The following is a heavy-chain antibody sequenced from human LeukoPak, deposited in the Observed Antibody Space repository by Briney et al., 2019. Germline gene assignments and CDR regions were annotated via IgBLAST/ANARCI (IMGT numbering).Heavy chain of an antibody. CDR2: INHSGST. CDR3: AVLAYCGGDCYISKNYYYMDV. V-gene: IGHV4-34*01. Sequence: PSETLSLTCAVYGGSFSGYYWSWIRQPPGKGLEWIGEINHSGSTNYNPSLKSRVTISVDTSKNQLSLKLSSVTAADTAVYYCAVLAYCGGDCYISKNYYYMDVWGKGTTVTVSS. J-gene: IGHJ6*03. D-gene: IGHD2-21*01. CDR1: GGSFSGYY.